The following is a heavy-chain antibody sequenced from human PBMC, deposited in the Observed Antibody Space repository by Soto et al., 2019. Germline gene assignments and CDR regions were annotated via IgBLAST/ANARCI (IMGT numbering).Heavy chain of an antibody. J-gene: IGHJ5*02. D-gene: IGHD3-3*01. CDR1: GGTFSNSA. Sequence: QVQLVQSGAEVRKPGSSVKVSCKASGGTFSNSAITWVRQAPGQGLEWVGGIIPIFGSTNYAQKFQGSVTISADESTSTAYMERSSVTSEDTAVYYCARDGDLRSDFWSGPGGGGWFDPWGQGTLVTVSS. V-gene: IGHV1-69*12. CDR3: ARDGDLRSDFWSGPGGGGWFDP. CDR2: IIPIFGST.